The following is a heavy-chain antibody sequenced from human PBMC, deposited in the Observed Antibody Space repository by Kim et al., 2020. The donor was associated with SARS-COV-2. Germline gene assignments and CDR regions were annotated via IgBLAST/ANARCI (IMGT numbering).Heavy chain of an antibody. J-gene: IGHJ4*02. Sequence: SETLSLTCAVYGGSFSGYYWSWIRQPPGKGLEWIGEINHSGSTNYNPSLKSRVTISVDTSKNQFSLKLSSVTAADTAVYYCARLLYSSGPVRDYWGQGTLVTVSS. CDR2: INHSGST. CDR1: GGSFSGYY. CDR3: ARLLYSSGPVRDY. D-gene: IGHD6-19*01. V-gene: IGHV4-34*01.